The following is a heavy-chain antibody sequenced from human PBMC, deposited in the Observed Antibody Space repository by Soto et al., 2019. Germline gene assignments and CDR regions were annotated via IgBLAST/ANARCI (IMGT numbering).Heavy chain of an antibody. CDR1: GGSISSYY. V-gene: IGHV4-59*01. Sequence: SETLSLTCTVSGGSISSYYWSWIRQPPGKGLEWIGYIYYSGSTNYNPSLKSRVTISVDTSKNQFSLKLSSVTAADTAVYYCARGRLIAKRSTPYFDYWGQGTLVT. CDR3: ARGRLIAKRSTPYFDY. D-gene: IGHD3-16*01. J-gene: IGHJ4*02. CDR2: IYYSGST.